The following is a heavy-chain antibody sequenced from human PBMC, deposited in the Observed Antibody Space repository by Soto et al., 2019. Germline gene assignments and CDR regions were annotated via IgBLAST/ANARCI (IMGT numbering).Heavy chain of an antibody. CDR3: ARGWGRIFDY. D-gene: IGHD7-27*01. J-gene: IGHJ4*02. CDR2: INHSGST. CDR1: GRSFSGYY. Sequence: QVQLQQWGAGLLKPSETLSLTCAVYGRSFSGYYWHWIRQPPGKGLEWIGEINHSGSTNYNPSLKXRVTISVDTSKNQFSLKLSSVTAADTAVYYCARGWGRIFDYWGQGTLVTVSS. V-gene: IGHV4-34*01.